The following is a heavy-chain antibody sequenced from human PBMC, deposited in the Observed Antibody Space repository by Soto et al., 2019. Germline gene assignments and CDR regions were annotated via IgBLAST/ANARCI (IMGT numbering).Heavy chain of an antibody. CDR2: IDWDDDK. CDR1: GFSLTTGEMC. CDR3: ARLKYSRSWGYYYYGMDV. D-gene: IGHD6-6*01. V-gene: IGHV2-70*01. J-gene: IGHJ6*02. Sequence: GSGPTLVNPTQTLTLTCTFSGFSLTTGEMCVTWIRQPPGKALEWLALIDWDDDKYYNTSLKARLTISKDASKNQVVLTMTNMDPVDTGTYYCARLKYSRSWGYYYYGMDVWGQGTTVTVSS.